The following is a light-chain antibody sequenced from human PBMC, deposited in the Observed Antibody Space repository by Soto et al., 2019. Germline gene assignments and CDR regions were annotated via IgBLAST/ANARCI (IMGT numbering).Light chain of an antibody. CDR2: GAS. J-gene: IGKJ4*01. CDR1: QSVSNN. V-gene: IGKV3-15*01. CDR3: QQYNNWPLT. Sequence: ERVMTQSPATLSVSPGERATLSCTASQSVSNNLAWYQQKPGQPPRLLIDGASTRATGVPARFSGSGSGTEFTLTISSLQSEDFGIYYCQQYNNWPLTVGGGTKVEMK.